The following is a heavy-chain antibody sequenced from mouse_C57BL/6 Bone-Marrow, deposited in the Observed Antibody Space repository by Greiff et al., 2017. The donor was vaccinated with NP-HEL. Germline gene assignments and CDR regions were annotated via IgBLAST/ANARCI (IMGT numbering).Heavy chain of an antibody. Sequence: QVQLQQSGAELMKPGASVKLSCKATGYTFTGYWIEWVKQRPGHGLEWIGEILPGSGSTNYNEKFKGKATFTADTSSNTAYMQLSSLTTEDSAFYDCASGDTTVVARYWYFDVWGTGTTVTVSS. CDR1: GYTFTGYW. D-gene: IGHD1-1*01. V-gene: IGHV1-9*01. J-gene: IGHJ1*03. CDR2: ILPGSGST. CDR3: ASGDTTVVARYWYFDV.